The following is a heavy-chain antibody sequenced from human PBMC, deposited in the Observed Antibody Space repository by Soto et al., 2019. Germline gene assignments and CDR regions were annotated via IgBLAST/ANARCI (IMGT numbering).Heavy chain of an antibody. CDR1: GGSLRGSY. D-gene: IGHD2-21*01. J-gene: IGHJ4*02. V-gene: IGHV4-34*02. CDR3: ARGHIPVYGPVPDYFDS. Sequence: QVHLQQWGAGLLKPSETLSLTCGVYGGSLRGSYWSWIRQPPGKALEWLGKVTHSGSTTFNPSLKSGVSVSVDTSDNQFSRKLTSVSAADTAVYYCARGHIPVYGPVPDYFDSWGQATLVTVSS. CDR2: VTHSGST.